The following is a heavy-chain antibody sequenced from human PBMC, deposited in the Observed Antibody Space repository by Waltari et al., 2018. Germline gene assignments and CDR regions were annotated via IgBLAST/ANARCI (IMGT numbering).Heavy chain of an antibody. D-gene: IGHD2-21*02. V-gene: IGHV5-51*01. CDR2: IYPGDSDT. CDR1: GYSFTTYW. Sequence: EVQLVQSGAEVKKSGESLKISCKGSGYSFTTYWIGWVRHMPGKGLEWMGIIYPGDSDTRYTPSFQGQVTISIDKSINTAYLQWSSLKASDTAMYYCARQSVTGLLYFEFWGQGTLVTVSS. CDR3: ARQSVTGLLYFEF. J-gene: IGHJ4*02.